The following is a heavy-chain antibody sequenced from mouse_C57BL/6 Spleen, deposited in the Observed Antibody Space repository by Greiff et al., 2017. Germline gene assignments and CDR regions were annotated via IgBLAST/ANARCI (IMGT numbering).Heavy chain of an antibody. J-gene: IGHJ2*01. Sequence: VQLQQSGAELVRPGASVKLSCTASGFNIKDYYMHWVKQRPEQGLEWIGRIDPEAGDTEYAPKFQGKATMTADTSSNTAYLQLSSLTSEDTAVYYCTTRGYSNYPDYWGQGTTRTVSS. CDR1: GFNIKDYY. CDR2: IDPEAGDT. CDR3: TTRGYSNYPDY. V-gene: IGHV14-1*01. D-gene: IGHD2-5*01.